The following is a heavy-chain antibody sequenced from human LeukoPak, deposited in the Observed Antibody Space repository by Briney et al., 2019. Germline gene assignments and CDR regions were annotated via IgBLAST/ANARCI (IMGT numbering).Heavy chain of an antibody. V-gene: IGHV2-70*11. CDR3: ARVLRGPRGSSGNYYYFDY. Sequence: SGPTLVNPTQTLTLTCTFSGFSLRTSGMCVSWIRQPPGKALEWLARIDWDDDKYYGTSLKTKLTISKDTSKNQVALTMTNMDPLDTATYYCARVLRGPRGSSGNYYYFDYWGQGTPVTVSS. CDR1: GFSLRTSGMC. D-gene: IGHD3-22*01. J-gene: IGHJ4*02. CDR2: IDWDDDK.